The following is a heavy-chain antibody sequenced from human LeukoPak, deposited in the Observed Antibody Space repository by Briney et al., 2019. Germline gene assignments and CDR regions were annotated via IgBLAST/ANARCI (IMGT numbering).Heavy chain of an antibody. J-gene: IGHJ4*01. CDR3: ASTPYSGPTLKGTPPFDY. CDR1: GYSISSGYF. CDR2: IYHSGST. Sequence: SETLSLSCAASGYSISSGYFWCWLRPPPGKGLWWIGIIYHSGSTNYNQSLKSRVTISVDTSKNQFYLKLSFLTAADTAVYYCASTPYSGPTLKGTPPFDYWGQGTLVTVSS. D-gene: IGHD5-12*01. V-gene: IGHV4-38-2*01.